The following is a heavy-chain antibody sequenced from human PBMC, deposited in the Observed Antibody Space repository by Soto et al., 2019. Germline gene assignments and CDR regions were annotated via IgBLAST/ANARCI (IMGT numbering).Heavy chain of an antibody. J-gene: IGHJ3*02. D-gene: IGHD5-18*01. CDR3: ASGYSYGYGAFNI. V-gene: IGHV3-74*01. CDR2: INSDGSTT. Sequence: VGSLRLSCGTSGFTFANFGMGWVRQAPGKGLYWVSGINSDGSTTTYAGSVKGRFTISRDNAKNTLYLQMNSLRAEDTAVYYCASGYSYGYGAFNIWGQGTMVTVSS. CDR1: GFTFANFG.